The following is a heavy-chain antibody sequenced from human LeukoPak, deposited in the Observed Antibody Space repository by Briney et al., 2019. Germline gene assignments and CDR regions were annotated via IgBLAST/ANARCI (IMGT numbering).Heavy chain of an antibody. D-gene: IGHD2-2*01. V-gene: IGHV3-23*01. CDR1: GFTFSSYA. CDR3: AKDFGYCSSTSCSGAFDI. J-gene: IGHJ3*02. CDR2: ISGSGGSA. Sequence: GGSLRLSCAASGFTFSSYAMSWVRQAPGKGLEWVSAISGSGGSAYYADSVKGRFTISRDNSKNTLYLQMNSLRAEDTAVYYCAKDFGYCSSTSCSGAFDIWGQGTMVTVSS.